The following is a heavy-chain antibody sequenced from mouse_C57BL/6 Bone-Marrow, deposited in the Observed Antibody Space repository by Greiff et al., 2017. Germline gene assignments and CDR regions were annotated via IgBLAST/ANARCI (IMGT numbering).Heavy chain of an antibody. D-gene: IGHD2-10*02. CDR1: GFNIKDDY. J-gene: IGHJ2*01. CDR2: IDPENGYT. V-gene: IGHV14-4*01. Sequence: VQLQQSGAELVRPGASVKLSCTASGFNIKDDYMHWVKQRPEQGLEWIGWIDPENGYTEYASKFQGKATITADTSSNTAYLLLSSLTSEDTAVYYSTTGVWDYWGQGTTLTVSA. CDR3: TTGVWDY.